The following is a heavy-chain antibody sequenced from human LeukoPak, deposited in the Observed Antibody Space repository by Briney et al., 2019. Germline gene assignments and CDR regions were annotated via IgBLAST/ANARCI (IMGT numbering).Heavy chain of an antibody. D-gene: IGHD5-18*01. CDR2: ISSNGGTT. J-gene: IGHJ4*02. Sequence: PGGSLRLSCAASGFTFSGSAMHWVRQAPGKGLEYVSAISSNGGTTYYANSVKGRFTISRDISKNTLYLQMGSLRAEDMAVYYCARGREGAYSYVGYWGQGTLVTVSS. CDR1: GFTFSGSA. CDR3: ARGREGAYSYVGY. V-gene: IGHV3-64*01.